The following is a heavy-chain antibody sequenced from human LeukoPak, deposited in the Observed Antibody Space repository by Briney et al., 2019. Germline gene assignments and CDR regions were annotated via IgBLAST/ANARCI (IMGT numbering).Heavy chain of an antibody. CDR1: CGSINSGHYY. CDR3: AGVSSASTRFDL. Sequence: SQTLSLTRTVSCGSINSGHYYWAWIRQHPRKGLEWIGYIYYSGSPHYNPYLKRRVSISVVTSKSQFSLKLSSVSAAGTAVYYCAGVSSASTRFDLWGQGTLVSVSS. D-gene: IGHD6-19*01. CDR2: IYYSGSP. V-gene: IGHV4-31*03. J-gene: IGHJ5*02.